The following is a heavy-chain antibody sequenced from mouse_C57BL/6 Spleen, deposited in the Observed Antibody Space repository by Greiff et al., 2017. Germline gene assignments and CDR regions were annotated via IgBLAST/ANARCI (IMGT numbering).Heavy chain of an antibody. J-gene: IGHJ3*01. V-gene: IGHV5-4*01. CDR1: GFTFSSYA. CDR3: ARDDDYCSSYEFAY. Sequence: EVMLVESGGGLVKPGGSLKLSCAASGFTFSSYAMSWVRQTPEKRLEWVATISDGGSYTYYPDNVKGRFTISRDNAKNNLYLQMSHLKSEDTAMYYCARDDDYCSSYEFAYWGQGTLVTVSA. D-gene: IGHD1-1*01. CDR2: ISDGGSYT.